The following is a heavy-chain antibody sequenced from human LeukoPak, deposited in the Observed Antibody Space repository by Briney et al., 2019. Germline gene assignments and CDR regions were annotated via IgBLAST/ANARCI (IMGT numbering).Heavy chain of an antibody. CDR2: IIPILGIA. Sequence: ASVKVSCKASGGTFSSYAISWVRQAPGQGLEWMGRIIPILGIANYAQKFQGRVTITADKSTSTAYMELSSLRSEDTAVYYCVRDGPWIRGWFDPWGQGTLVTVSS. CDR3: VRDGPWIRGWFDP. J-gene: IGHJ5*02. CDR1: GGTFSSYA. V-gene: IGHV1-69*04. D-gene: IGHD5-18*01.